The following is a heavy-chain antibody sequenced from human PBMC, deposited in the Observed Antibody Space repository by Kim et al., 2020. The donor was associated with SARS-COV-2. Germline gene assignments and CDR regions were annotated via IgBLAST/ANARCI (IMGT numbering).Heavy chain of an antibody. CDR3: ASRSGSLSHYYYNMDF. J-gene: IGHJ6*02. Sequence: ASVKVSCKASGYTFTGYYMHWVRQAPGQGLEWMGWINPNSGGTNYAQKFQGRVTMTRDTSISTAYMELSRLRSDDTAVYYCASRSGSLSHYYYNMDFGGQATTVTVSS. D-gene: IGHD3-3*01. CDR1: GYTFTGYY. V-gene: IGHV1-2*02. CDR2: INPNSGGT.